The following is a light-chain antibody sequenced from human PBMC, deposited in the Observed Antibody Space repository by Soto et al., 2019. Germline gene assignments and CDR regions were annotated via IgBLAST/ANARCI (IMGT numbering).Light chain of an antibody. CDR3: CSYTSSATYAV. CDR2: NVN. V-gene: IGLV2-11*01. CDR1: SSDVGSYDY. Sequence: QSALIQPPSVSGSPGQSVTISCTGTSSDVGSYDYVSWYQQHPGTVPKPMIYNVNTQPSGVPDRFSGSKSGNTASMTISGLQAEDEADYECCSYTSSATYAVFGGGTKLTVL. J-gene: IGLJ2*01.